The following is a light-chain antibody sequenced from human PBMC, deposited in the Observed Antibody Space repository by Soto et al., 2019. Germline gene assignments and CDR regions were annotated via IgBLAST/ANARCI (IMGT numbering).Light chain of an antibody. V-gene: IGLV1-40*01. CDR2: GNT. CDR1: SSNIGSTYD. Sequence: QSVLTQPPSVSGAPGQRVTISCTGSSSNIGSTYDVQWYQQLPGTAPKLLIHGNTDRPSGVPDRFSGSKSGTSASPAITGLQADDEADYYCQSYDDSLSVHYVFGTGTKVTV. CDR3: QSYDDSLSVHYV. J-gene: IGLJ1*01.